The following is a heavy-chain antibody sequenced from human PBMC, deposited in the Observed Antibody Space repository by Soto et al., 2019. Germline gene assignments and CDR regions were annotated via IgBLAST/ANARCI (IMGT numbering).Heavy chain of an antibody. Sequence: QLQLQESGPGLVKPSETLSLTCTVSGGSISSSSYYWGWIRQPPGKGLEWIGSIYYSGSTYYNPSLKSRVTLSVDTSKNPFSLKLSSVTAADTAVYYCARTIPSRGWRPTTTNWFDPWGQGTLVTVSS. J-gene: IGHJ5*02. CDR3: ARTIPSRGWRPTTTNWFDP. CDR2: IYYSGST. CDR1: GGSISSSSYY. D-gene: IGHD6-19*01. V-gene: IGHV4-39*01.